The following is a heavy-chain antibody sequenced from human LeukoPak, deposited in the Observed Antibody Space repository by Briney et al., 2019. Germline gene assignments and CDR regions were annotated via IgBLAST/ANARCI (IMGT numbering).Heavy chain of an antibody. J-gene: IGHJ4*02. CDR3: ARSPVRIAAHGRAFDY. D-gene: IGHD6-25*01. CDR1: GGSISSYY. V-gene: IGHV4-59*01. Sequence: KPSETLSLTCTVSGGSISSYYWSWIRQPPGKGLQWIGYIYYTGSTNYNPSLKSRVTISIKASKNQLSLELSSVTAADTAVYYWARSPVRIAAHGRAFDYWGQGTLVTVSS. CDR2: IYYTGST.